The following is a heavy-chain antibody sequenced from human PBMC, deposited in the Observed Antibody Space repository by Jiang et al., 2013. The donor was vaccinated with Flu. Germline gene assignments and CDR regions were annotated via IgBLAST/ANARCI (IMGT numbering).Heavy chain of an antibody. V-gene: IGHV1-8*01. J-gene: IGHJ4*02. Sequence: PGASVRVSCKASGYTFTDYDINWVRQATGQGLEWMGWMNPESGATGYAPKFQGRVTMTRDTSKRAAYMELTSLSSDDTAVYYCARQVNGNDYWGQGTLVTVSS. CDR3: ARQVNGNDY. CDR1: GYTFTDYD. D-gene: IGHD3-10*01. CDR2: MNPESGAT.